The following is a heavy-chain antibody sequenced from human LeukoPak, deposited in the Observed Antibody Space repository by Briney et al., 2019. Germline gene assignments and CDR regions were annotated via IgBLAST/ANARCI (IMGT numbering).Heavy chain of an antibody. J-gene: IGHJ6*02. CDR3: ARGVGTMVRGVIKNYYGMDV. V-gene: IGHV4-39*01. Sequence: TSSETLSLTCTASSGPISSTSYYGGWIRQPPGRGLEWIGGIIYSGNTYYHPSLKIPVTISVDTTKNQFSLKLRSVTAADTAVYYCARGVGTMVRGVIKNYYGMDVWGQGTPVTVSS. CDR1: SGPISSTSYY. D-gene: IGHD3-10*01. CDR2: IIYSGNT.